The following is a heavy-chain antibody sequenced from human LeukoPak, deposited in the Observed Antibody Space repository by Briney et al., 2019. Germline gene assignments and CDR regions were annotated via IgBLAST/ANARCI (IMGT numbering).Heavy chain of an antibody. V-gene: IGHV3-30*03. CDR2: ISYDGSNK. CDR1: GFIFSSYW. Sequence: GGSLRLSCAASGFIFSSYWMAWVRQAPGKGLEWGAVISYDGSNKYYVDSVKGRFTISRDNSKNTLYLQMNSLRAEDTAVYYCARGRSSSWLVFDYWGQGTLVTVSS. CDR3: ARGRSSSWLVFDY. D-gene: IGHD6-13*01. J-gene: IGHJ4*02.